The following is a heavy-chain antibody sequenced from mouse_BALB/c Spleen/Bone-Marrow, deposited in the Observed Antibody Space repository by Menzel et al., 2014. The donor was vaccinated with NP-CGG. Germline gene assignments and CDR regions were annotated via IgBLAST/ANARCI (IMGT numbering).Heavy chain of an antibody. CDR1: GFTFSSFG. J-gene: IGHJ2*01. Sequence: DVKLVESGGGLVQPGGSLKLSCAASGFTFSSFGMHWVRQAPERGLEWVAYISSGSSTIFYADTVKGRFTISRDNPKNTLFLQMTSLRSEDTAMYYCTRGGNWEDFDYWGQGTTLTVSS. D-gene: IGHD4-1*01. V-gene: IGHV5-17*02. CDR2: ISSGSSTI. CDR3: TRGGNWEDFDY.